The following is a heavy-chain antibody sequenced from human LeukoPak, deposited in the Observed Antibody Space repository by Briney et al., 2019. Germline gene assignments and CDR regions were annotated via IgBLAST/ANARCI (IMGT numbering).Heavy chain of an antibody. CDR1: GGSISSYY. CDR2: IYYSGST. J-gene: IGHJ3*02. V-gene: IGHV4-59*08. D-gene: IGHD2-15*01. CDR3: ARGPGYYEMVEGAFDI. Sequence: PSETLSLTCTVSGGSISSYYWSWIRQPPGKGLEWIGYIYYSGSTNYNPSPKSRVTISVDTSKNQFSLKLSSVTAADTAVYYCARGPGYYEMVEGAFDIWGQGTMVTVSS.